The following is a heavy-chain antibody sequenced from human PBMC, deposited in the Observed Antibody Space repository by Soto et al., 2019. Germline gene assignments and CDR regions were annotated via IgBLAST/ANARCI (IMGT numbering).Heavy chain of an antibody. J-gene: IGHJ4*02. CDR2: IYYSGST. Sequence: QVQLQESGPGLVKPSETLSLTCTVSGGSISSDYWSWIRQPPGKGLEWIGYIYYSGSTNYNPSLKSRVTISVDTSKNQFSLKLSSVTAADTAVYYCARGGWYYGSGSYHYWGQGTLVTVSS. D-gene: IGHD3-10*01. V-gene: IGHV4-59*01. CDR3: ARGGWYYGSGSYHY. CDR1: GGSISSDY.